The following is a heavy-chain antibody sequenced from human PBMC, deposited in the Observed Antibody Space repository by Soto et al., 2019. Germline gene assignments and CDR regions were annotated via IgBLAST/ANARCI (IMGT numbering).Heavy chain of an antibody. CDR2: ISYDGSNK. D-gene: IGHD6-13*01. V-gene: IGHV3-30*18. CDR3: AKGGVWYSSYQNYYYYGMDV. J-gene: IGHJ6*02. Sequence: GGSLRLSCAASGFTFSSYGMHWVRQAPGKGLEWVAVISYDGSNKYYADSVKGRFTISRDNSKNTLYLQMNSLRAEDTAVYYCAKGGVWYSSYQNYYYYGMDVWGQGTTVTVSS. CDR1: GFTFSSYG.